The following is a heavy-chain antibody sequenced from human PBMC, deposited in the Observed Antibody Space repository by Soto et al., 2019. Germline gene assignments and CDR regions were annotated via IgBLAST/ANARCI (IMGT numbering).Heavy chain of an antibody. V-gene: IGHV1-69*08. CDR3: ARDASDMTTVTMTPDY. CDR2: IIPILGIA. Sequence: QVQLVQSGAEVKKPGSSVKVSCKASGGTFSSYTISWVRQAPGQGLEWMGRIIPILGIANYAQKFQGRVTITADKSTSTAYMGLSSLRSEDTAVYYCARDASDMTTVTMTPDYWGQGTLVTVSS. CDR1: GGTFSSYT. D-gene: IGHD4-17*01. J-gene: IGHJ4*02.